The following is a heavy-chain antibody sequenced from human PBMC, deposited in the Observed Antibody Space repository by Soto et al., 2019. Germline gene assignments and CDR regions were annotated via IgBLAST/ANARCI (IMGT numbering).Heavy chain of an antibody. V-gene: IGHV3-23*01. CDR3: AKGRSYYYYYGVDV. J-gene: IGHJ6*02. CDR1: GFTFSSCA. CDR2: IIDSGGST. Sequence: GSLRLSCAASGFTFSSCAMGWVRQAPGKGLEWVSDIIDSGGSTYYAGSVKGRFTISRDNSKSTLYLQMNSLRAEDTALYYCAKGRSYYYYYGVDVWGQGTTVTVSS.